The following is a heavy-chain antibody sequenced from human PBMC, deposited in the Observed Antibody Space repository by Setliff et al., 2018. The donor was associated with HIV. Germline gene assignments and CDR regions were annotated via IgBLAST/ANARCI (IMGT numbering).Heavy chain of an antibody. D-gene: IGHD4-17*01. CDR3: ARWTVGELDHFDS. CDR2: IYFTGSS. J-gene: IGHJ4*02. V-gene: IGHV4-59*01. CDR1: GGSISTYY. Sequence: PSETLSLTCTVSGGSISTYYWSWIRQPPGKGLEWIGSIYFTGSSDNNPSLKSRVTLSVDTSKHQFSLKLSSVTAADTAVYYCARWTVGELDHFDSWGQGTPVTVSS.